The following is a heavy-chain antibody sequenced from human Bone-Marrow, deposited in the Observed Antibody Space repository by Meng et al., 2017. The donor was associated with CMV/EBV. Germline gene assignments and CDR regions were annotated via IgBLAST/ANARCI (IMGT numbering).Heavy chain of an antibody. V-gene: IGHV3-7*01. CDR1: GFTLSTYW. CDR2: IKQDGSEK. CDR3: VRDRGYFDD. Sequence: GESLKISCAASGFTLSTYWMTWVRQAPGKGLESVANIKQDGSEKCYLDAVKGRFTISRDNAKNSLYLQLNGLRAEDTAVYYCVRDRGYFDDWGQGTRVTVSS. J-gene: IGHJ4*02.